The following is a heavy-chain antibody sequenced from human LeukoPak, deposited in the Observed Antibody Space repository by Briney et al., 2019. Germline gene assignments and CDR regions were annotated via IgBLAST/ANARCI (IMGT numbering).Heavy chain of an antibody. CDR2: NYYSGST. V-gene: IGHV4-39*07. CDR3: ARYMVRGVIPAD. J-gene: IGHJ4*02. CDR1: GFTFSSYW. Sequence: PGGSLRLSCAASGFTFSSYWMTWVRQAPGKGLEWIGSNYYSGSTYYNPSLKSRVTISVDTSKNQFSLKLSSVTAADTAVYYCARYMVRGVIPADWGQGTLVTVSS. D-gene: IGHD3-10*01.